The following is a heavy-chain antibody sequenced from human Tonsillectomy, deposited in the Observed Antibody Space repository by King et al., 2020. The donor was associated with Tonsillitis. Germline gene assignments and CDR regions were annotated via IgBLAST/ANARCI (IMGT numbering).Heavy chain of an antibody. D-gene: IGHD4-23*01. CDR1: GFTFSSYW. CDR3: ARKFTPGGRFDN. Sequence: VQLVESGGGLVQPGGSLRLSCAASGFTFSSYWMSWVRQAPGKGLEWVANIKQDGSGKYYVDSVKGRFTFSRDNARNSLYLQMNSLRAEETGVYYCARKFTPGGRFDNWGQGTLVTVSS. CDR2: IKQDGSGK. J-gene: IGHJ4*02. V-gene: IGHV3-7*01.